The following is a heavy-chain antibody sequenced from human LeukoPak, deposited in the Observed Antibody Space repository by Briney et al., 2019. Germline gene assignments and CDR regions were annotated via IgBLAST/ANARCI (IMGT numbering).Heavy chain of an antibody. Sequence: PGGSLRLSCAASGFTFDDYAMHWVRQAPGKGLEWVSGISWNSGSIGYADSVKGRFTISRDNAKNSLYLQMNSLRAEDTAVYYCAKDFPNGSVDYWGQGTLVTVSS. J-gene: IGHJ4*02. CDR1: GFTFDDYA. CDR2: ISWNSGSI. CDR3: AKDFPNGSVDY. D-gene: IGHD1-26*01. V-gene: IGHV3-9*01.